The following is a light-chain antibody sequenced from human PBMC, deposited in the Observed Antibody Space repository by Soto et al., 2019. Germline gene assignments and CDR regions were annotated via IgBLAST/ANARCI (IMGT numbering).Light chain of an antibody. V-gene: IGKV3-15*01. CDR1: QSVSSN. CDR2: GAS. Sequence: EIVMTQSPSTLSVSPGERATLSCRASQSVSSNLAWYEQKPGQAPRLLIYGASTRATGIPARFSGSGSGTEFTLTISSLQDEDVVVYYCQQYNNWPSYTFGQGTKLEIK. CDR3: QQYNNWPSYT. J-gene: IGKJ2*01.